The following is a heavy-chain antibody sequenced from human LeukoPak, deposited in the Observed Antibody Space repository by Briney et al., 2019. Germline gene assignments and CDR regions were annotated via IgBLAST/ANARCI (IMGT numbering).Heavy chain of an antibody. CDR1: GFTFNYAW. CDR2: IKSKTDGGTT. Sequence: GGSLRLSCAASGFTFNYAWMSWVRQAPGKGLEWVGRIKSKTDGGTTDYAAPVKGRFTISGDDSKNTVYLEMNSLKTEDTAVYYCTTGFYCSGGGCYLGLRANVVPTRDWGQGTLVTVSS. D-gene: IGHD2-15*01. V-gene: IGHV3-15*01. CDR3: TTGFYCSGGGCYLGLRANVVPTRD. J-gene: IGHJ4*02.